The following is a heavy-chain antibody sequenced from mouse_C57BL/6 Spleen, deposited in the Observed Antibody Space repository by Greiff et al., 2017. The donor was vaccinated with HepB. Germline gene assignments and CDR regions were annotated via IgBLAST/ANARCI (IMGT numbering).Heavy chain of an antibody. CDR1: GYAFSSSW. J-gene: IGHJ3*01. D-gene: IGHD2-4*01. CDR2: IYPGDGDT. Sequence: QVQLKESGPELVKPGASVKISCKASGYAFSSSWMNWVKQRPGKGLEWIGRIYPGDGDTNYNGKFEGKATLTADKSSSTAYMQLSSLTSEDSAVYFCARNDYDPAWFAYWGQGTLVTVSA. V-gene: IGHV1-82*01. CDR3: ARNDYDPAWFAY.